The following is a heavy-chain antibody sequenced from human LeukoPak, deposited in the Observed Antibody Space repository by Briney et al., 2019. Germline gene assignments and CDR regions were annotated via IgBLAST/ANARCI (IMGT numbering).Heavy chain of an antibody. CDR3: VRDGGGSHYLSFDF. D-gene: IGHD1-26*01. J-gene: IGHJ4*02. Sequence: ASVKVSCKDSGYTFVDFYMHWVRQAPGQGLEWMGWINPNSGATNYVQKFRGRLTMTRDTSINTAYLEMSSLRSDDTAVYYCVRDGGGSHYLSFDFWGQGSLITVSS. V-gene: IGHV1-2*02. CDR2: INPNSGAT. CDR1: GYTFVDFY.